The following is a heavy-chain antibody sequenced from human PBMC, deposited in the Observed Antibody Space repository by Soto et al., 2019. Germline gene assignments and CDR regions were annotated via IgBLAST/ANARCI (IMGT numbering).Heavy chain of an antibody. D-gene: IGHD1-26*01. CDR1: GFSFRSDW. CDR3: SGGVGDAI. CDR2: TNQDGSEK. Sequence: EDQLVESGGGLVHPGGSLRLTCAVSGFSFRSDWMNWVRQAPGKGLEWVAHTNQDGSEKYYLDSVKGRFTIFRDNAKNSLYRQMNSLRVEDTAVYYCSGGVGDAIWGQGTLVTVSS. J-gene: IGHJ4*02. V-gene: IGHV3-7*04.